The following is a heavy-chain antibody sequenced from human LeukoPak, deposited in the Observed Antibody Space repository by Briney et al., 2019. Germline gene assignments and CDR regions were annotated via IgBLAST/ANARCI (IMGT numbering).Heavy chain of an antibody. CDR2: INSDGSSI. Sequence: PGGSLRLSCAASGFTFSSYWMHWVRQAPGRGLVWVSRINSDGSSISYADSVKGRFTISRDNAKNTLYLQMNSLRAEDTAVYYCARVFYISPYYDSSGYYAGWGQGTLVTVSS. CDR3: ARVFYISPYYDSSGYYAG. D-gene: IGHD3-22*01. V-gene: IGHV3-74*01. CDR1: GFTFSSYW. J-gene: IGHJ4*02.